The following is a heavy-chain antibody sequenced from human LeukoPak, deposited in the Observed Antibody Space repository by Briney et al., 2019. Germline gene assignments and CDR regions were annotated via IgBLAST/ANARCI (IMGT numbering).Heavy chain of an antibody. Sequence: ASVKVSCKASGYTFTMYYIHWVRQAPGQGLEWMGMINPSDGATTYAQRFQGRVTMTRDMSTTTVYMDLRSLRSGDTAVYFCAREQRGALIGSLGGLFASYYTYYYMDVWGRGTTVTVSS. V-gene: IGHV1-46*01. CDR3: AREQRGALIGSLGGLFASYYTYYYMDV. CDR2: INPSDGAT. J-gene: IGHJ6*03. CDR1: GYTFTMYY. D-gene: IGHD3-16*01.